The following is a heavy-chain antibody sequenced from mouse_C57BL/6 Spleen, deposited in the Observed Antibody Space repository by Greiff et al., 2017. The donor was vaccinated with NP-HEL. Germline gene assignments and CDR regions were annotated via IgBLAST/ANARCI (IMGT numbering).Heavy chain of an antibody. J-gene: IGHJ1*03. CDR2: IDPEDGET. CDR3: APYYGSSYDWYFDV. D-gene: IGHD1-1*01. CDR1: GFNIKDYY. V-gene: IGHV14-2*01. Sequence: EVQLQQSGAELVKPGASVKLSCTASGFNIKDYYMHWVKQRTEQGLEWIGRIDPEDGETKSAPKFQGKATITADPSSNTAYLQLSSLTSEDTAVYYCAPYYGSSYDWYFDVWGTGTTVTVSS.